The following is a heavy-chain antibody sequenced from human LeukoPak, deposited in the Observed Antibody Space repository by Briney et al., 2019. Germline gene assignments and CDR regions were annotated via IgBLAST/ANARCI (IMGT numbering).Heavy chain of an antibody. CDR3: AGPRERYWYASGPKGRY. Sequence: PGGSPRLSCAASGFTFSSYAMTWVRQAPGKGLEWVSGISSSGESTSYADSVKGRFTISRDNSKNTVYLQMNSLRAEDTAVYYCAGPRERYWYASGPKGRYWGQGTLVTVSS. J-gene: IGHJ4*02. D-gene: IGHD3-10*01. CDR1: GFTFSSYA. CDR2: ISSSGEST. V-gene: IGHV3-23*01.